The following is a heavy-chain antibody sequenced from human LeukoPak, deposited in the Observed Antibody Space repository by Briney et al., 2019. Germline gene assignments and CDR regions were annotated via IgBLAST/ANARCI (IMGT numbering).Heavy chain of an antibody. CDR3: ARATYYDFWSGYSWVNWFDP. V-gene: IGHV4-61*02. CDR2: IFTSGRT. Sequence: SQTLSLTCSVSGGSISSGTDYWSWIRQPAGKGLEWIGRIFTSGRTSYNPSFKSRVTLSVETAMNQFSLELTSVIAADTAVYYCARATYYDFWSGYSWVNWFDPWGQGTLVTVSS. CDR1: GGSISSGTDY. D-gene: IGHD3-3*01. J-gene: IGHJ5*02.